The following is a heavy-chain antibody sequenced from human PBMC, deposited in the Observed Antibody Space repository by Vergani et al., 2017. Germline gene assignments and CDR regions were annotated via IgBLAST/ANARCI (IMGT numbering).Heavy chain of an antibody. J-gene: IGHJ4*02. CDR3: ARGSCLGGSCYKPLFDD. D-gene: IGHD2-15*01. V-gene: IGHV4-61*02. Sequence: QVQLQESGPGLMKPSQTLSLTCTVSGGSINSHNYYWSWIRQPAGKGLEWIGRIHTSGSTNYNPSLKSRVTMSEDTSKNQFSLNLTSVTAADTAVYFCARGSCLGGSCYKPLFDDWGQGILVTVSS. CDR1: GGSINSHNYY. CDR2: IHTSGST.